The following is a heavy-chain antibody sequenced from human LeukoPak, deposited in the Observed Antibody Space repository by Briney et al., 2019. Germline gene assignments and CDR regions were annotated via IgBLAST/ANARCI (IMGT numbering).Heavy chain of an antibody. D-gene: IGHD1-1*01. V-gene: IGHV4-59*01. Sequence: PGGSLRLSCAASGFTFSSYAMSWIRQPPGKGLEWIGYIYYTGSTNYNPSLKSRVAMSIDTSKNQFSLKLSSVTAADTVVFYCARLRPETGRGAFDIWGQGTMVTVSS. CDR1: GFTFSSYA. J-gene: IGHJ3*02. CDR2: IYYTGST. CDR3: ARLRPETGRGAFDI.